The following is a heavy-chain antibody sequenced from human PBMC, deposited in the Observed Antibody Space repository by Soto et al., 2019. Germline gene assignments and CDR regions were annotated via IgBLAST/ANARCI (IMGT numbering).Heavy chain of an antibody. CDR1: GGTLSSYA. J-gene: IGHJ6*02. D-gene: IGHD2-2*01. CDR3: VSGVLGYCSSTSCPKDYYYYGMDV. Sequence: SVKVSCKASGGTLSSYAISWVRQAPGQGLEWMGGIIPIFGTANYAQKFQGRVTITADESTSTAYMELSSLRSEDTAVYYCVSGVLGYCSSTSCPKDYYYYGMDVWGQGTTVTVSS. CDR2: IIPIFGTA. V-gene: IGHV1-69*13.